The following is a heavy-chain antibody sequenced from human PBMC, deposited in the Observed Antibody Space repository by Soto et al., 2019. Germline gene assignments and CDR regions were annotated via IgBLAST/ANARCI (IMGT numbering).Heavy chain of an antibody. CDR1: GGSISSGGYS. CDR3: ARVQVVDAEH. V-gene: IGHV4-30-2*01. J-gene: IGHJ4*01. D-gene: IGHD2-15*01. Sequence: QLQLQESGSGLVKPSQTLSLTCAVSGGSISSGGYSWSWLRPPPGTGLEGIVYIYHSGSTYYNPSLKSRVTISVDRSKNQFSLKLSSVTAADTAVYSGARVQVVDAEHWGHGNLVTVSS. CDR2: IYHSGST.